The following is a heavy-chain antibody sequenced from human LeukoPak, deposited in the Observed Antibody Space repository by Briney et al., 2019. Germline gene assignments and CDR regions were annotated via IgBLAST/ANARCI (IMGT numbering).Heavy chain of an antibody. CDR2: ISSSGYTI. V-gene: IGHV3-48*04. J-gene: IGHJ4*02. CDR3: AREDCSSTSCYDPSVSDY. D-gene: IGHD2-2*01. Sequence: GGSLRLSCAASGFTFNTYTMSWVRQAPGKGLEWVSYISSSGYTIYYADSVKGRFTISRDNAKNPLYLQMNSLRAEDTAVYYCAREDCSSTSCYDPSVSDYWGQGTLVTVSS. CDR1: GFTFNTYT.